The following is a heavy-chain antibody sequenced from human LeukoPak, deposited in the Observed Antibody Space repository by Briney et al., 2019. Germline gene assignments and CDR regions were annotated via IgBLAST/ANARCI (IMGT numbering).Heavy chain of an antibody. V-gene: IGHV1-2*02. CDR2: IKPNSGGT. J-gene: IGHJ4*02. CDR1: GYTFTGYY. D-gene: IGHD4-17*01. Sequence: ASVKVSCKASGYTFTGYYMHWVRQAPGQGLEWMGWIKPNSGGTNYAQKFQGRVTMTRDTSISTAYMELSSLRSEDTAVYYCANYGAYGSFDYWGQGTLVTVSA. CDR3: ANYGAYGSFDY.